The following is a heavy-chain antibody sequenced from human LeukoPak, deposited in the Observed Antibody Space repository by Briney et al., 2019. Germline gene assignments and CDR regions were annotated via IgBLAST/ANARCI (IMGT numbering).Heavy chain of an antibody. CDR3: TRAYSAYSYGYVLDY. Sequence: ASVKVSCKASGYTFTSYDINWVRQATGQGPEWMGWMNPNSGNTGYAQKFQGRVTMTRNTSISTAYMELSSLRSEDTAVYYCTRAYSAYSYGYVLDYWGQGTLVTVSS. D-gene: IGHD5-18*01. J-gene: IGHJ4*02. CDR2: MNPNSGNT. CDR1: GYTFTSYD. V-gene: IGHV1-8*01.